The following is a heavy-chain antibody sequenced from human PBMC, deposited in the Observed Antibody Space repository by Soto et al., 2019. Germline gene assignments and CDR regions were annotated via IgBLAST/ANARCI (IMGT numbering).Heavy chain of an antibody. V-gene: IGHV3-21*04. CDR1: GFTFRSFT. CDR3: TRDASRDSSARGWLDP. J-gene: IGHJ5*02. D-gene: IGHD6-13*01. CDR2: ISSNSAYI. Sequence: LILSCAASGFTFRSFTMNWVRQAPGKGLEWVSTISSNSAYIYYTDALRGRFTISRDNAKNSRHLQMNSLRAEDTAVYYCTRDASRDSSARGWLDPVGPGTLVTVSS.